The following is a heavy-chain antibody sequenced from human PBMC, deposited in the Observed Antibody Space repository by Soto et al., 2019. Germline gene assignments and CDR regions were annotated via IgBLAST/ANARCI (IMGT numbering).Heavy chain of an antibody. CDR1: GSSISSSSYY. CDR3: ARHSALYDYVWGTWSFDY. CDR2: IYYSGST. Sequence: SETLSLTCTVSGSSISSSSYYWGWIRQPPGKGLEWIGSIYYSGSTYYNPSLKSRVTISVDTSKNQFSLKLSSVTAADTAVYYCARHSALYDYVWGTWSFDYWGQGTLVTVSS. D-gene: IGHD3-16*01. J-gene: IGHJ4*02. V-gene: IGHV4-39*01.